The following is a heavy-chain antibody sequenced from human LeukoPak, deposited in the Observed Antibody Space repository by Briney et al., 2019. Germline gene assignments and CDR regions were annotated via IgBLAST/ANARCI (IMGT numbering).Heavy chain of an antibody. Sequence: SGTLSLTCDVSGGSMSSSNWWSWVRQPPGKGLEWIGEIYHSGSTNYNPPLKSRVTISVDKSKNQYSLKLSSVTAADTAVYYCARGRWLLTYFDYWGQGTLVTVSS. CDR1: GGSMSSSNW. CDR2: IYHSGST. CDR3: ARGRWLLTYFDY. V-gene: IGHV4-4*02. D-gene: IGHD3-22*01. J-gene: IGHJ4*02.